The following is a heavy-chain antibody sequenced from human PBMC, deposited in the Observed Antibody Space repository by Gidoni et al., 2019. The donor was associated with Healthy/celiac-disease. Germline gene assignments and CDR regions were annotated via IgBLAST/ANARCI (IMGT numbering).Heavy chain of an antibody. D-gene: IGHD3-22*01. CDR3: ASSPYYYDSSGYYYGWFDP. Sequence: QVQLVESGGGVVQPGRSLSLSCAASGFTFSSYGMQWVRPAPGKGLEWVAVIWYDGSNKYYADSVKGRFTISRDNSKNTLYLQMNSLRAEDTAVYYCASSPYYYDSSGYYYGWFDPWGQGTLVTVSS. J-gene: IGHJ5*02. CDR1: GFTFSSYG. CDR2: IWYDGSNK. V-gene: IGHV3-33*01.